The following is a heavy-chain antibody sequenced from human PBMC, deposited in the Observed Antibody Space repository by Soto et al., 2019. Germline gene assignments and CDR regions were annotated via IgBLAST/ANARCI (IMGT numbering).Heavy chain of an antibody. CDR3: ARGTTNNKAVAGNGEIDY. D-gene: IGHD6-19*01. CDR2: IYYSGST. V-gene: IGHV4-31*03. Sequence: QVQLQESGPGLVKPSQTLSLTCTVSGGSISSGGYYWSWIRQHPGKGLEWIGYIYYSGSTYYNPSLKSRVTISVDTSKNQFSLKLSSVTAADTAVYYCARGTTNNKAVAGNGEIDYWGQGTLVTVSS. J-gene: IGHJ4*02. CDR1: GGSISSGGYY.